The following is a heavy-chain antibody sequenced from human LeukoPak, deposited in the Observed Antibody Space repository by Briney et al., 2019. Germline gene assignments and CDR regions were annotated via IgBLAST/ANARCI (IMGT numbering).Heavy chain of an antibody. D-gene: IGHD6-19*01. CDR2: IIPIFGTA. J-gene: IGHJ6*02. CDR1: GYTFTGYY. CDR3: ARQSGWSYYYYGMDV. Sequence: ASVKVSCKASGYTFTGYYMHWVRQAPGQGLEWMGGIIPIFGTANYAQKFQGRVTSTADESTSTAYMELSRLRSDDTAVYYCARQSGWSYYYYGMDVWGQGTTVTVSS. V-gene: IGHV1-69*13.